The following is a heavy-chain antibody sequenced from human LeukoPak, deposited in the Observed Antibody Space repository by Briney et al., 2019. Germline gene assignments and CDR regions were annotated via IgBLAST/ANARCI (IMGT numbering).Heavy chain of an antibody. Sequence: GESLRISCKGSGYSFTSYWIGWVRQMPGKGLEWMGIIYPGDSDTRYSPSFQGQVTISADKSISTAYLQWSSLKASDTAMYYCARGRITMVRVPDYWGQGTLVTVSS. D-gene: IGHD3-10*01. J-gene: IGHJ4*02. CDR1: GYSFTSYW. CDR2: IYPGDSDT. CDR3: ARGRITMVRVPDY. V-gene: IGHV5-51*01.